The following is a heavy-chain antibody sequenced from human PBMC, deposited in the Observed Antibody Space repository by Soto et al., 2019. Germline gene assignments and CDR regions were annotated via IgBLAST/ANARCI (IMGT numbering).Heavy chain of an antibody. D-gene: IGHD3-16*02. Sequence: HPGGSLRLSCAASGFTFSSYWMHWVRQAPGKGLVWVSRINSDGSSTSYADSVKGRFTISRDNAKNTLYLQMNSLRAEDTAVYYCATVDLGELSLYRDYFDYWGQGTLVTVSS. CDR3: ATVDLGELSLYRDYFDY. J-gene: IGHJ4*02. CDR1: GFTFSSYW. CDR2: INSDGSST. V-gene: IGHV3-74*01.